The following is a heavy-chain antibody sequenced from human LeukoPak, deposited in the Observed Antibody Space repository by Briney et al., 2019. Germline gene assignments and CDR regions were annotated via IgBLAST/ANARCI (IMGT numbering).Heavy chain of an antibody. Sequence: GGSLRLSCAASGFTFSSYSMNWVRQAPGKGLEWVSSISSSSSYIYYADSVKGRFTISRDNAKNSLYLQMDSLRAEDTAVYYCARVYYGSGSYPLDYWGQGTLVTVSS. J-gene: IGHJ4*02. CDR2: ISSSSSYI. CDR3: ARVYYGSGSYPLDY. D-gene: IGHD3-10*01. V-gene: IGHV3-21*01. CDR1: GFTFSSYS.